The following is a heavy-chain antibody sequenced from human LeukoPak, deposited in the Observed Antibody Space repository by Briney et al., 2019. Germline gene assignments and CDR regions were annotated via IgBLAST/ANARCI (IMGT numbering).Heavy chain of an antibody. CDR1: GGSISSGGYC. CDR2: IYYSGST. CDR3: ARTMASFYYSGMDV. V-gene: IGHV4-31*03. J-gene: IGHJ6*02. D-gene: IGHD2-8*01. Sequence: PSQTLSLTCTVSGGSISSGGYCWSWIRQHPGKGLEWIGYIYYSGSTYYNPSLKSRVTISVDTSKNQFSLKLSSVTAADTAVYYCARTMASFYYSGMDVWGQGTTVTVSS.